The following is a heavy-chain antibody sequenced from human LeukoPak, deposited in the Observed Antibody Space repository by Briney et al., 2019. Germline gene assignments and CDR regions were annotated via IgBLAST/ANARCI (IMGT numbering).Heavy chain of an antibody. Sequence: GGSLRLSCAASGFTFSSYSMNWVCQAPGKGLEWVSSISSSSSYIYYADPEKGRFTISSDNAKNSLYLQMTRLRAEGTAVYYCARAEDGYYDSSGYCPVAFDIWGQGTMVTVSS. J-gene: IGHJ3*02. D-gene: IGHD3-22*01. CDR2: ISSSSSYI. CDR1: GFTFSSYS. CDR3: ARAEDGYYDSSGYCPVAFDI. V-gene: IGHV3-21*01.